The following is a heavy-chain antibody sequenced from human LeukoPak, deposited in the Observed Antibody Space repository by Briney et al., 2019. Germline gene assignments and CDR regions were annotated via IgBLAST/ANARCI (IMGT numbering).Heavy chain of an antibody. D-gene: IGHD3-22*01. CDR3: ARADYDSSGYYVDY. J-gene: IGHJ4*02. CDR1: GFTFSNYP. Sequence: GGSLRLSCAASGFTFSNYPMHWVRQAPGKGLEYVSAISSDGGGTYYANSVKGRFTISRDNSKNTLYLQMGSLRAEDMAVYYCARADYDSSGYYVDYWGQGTLVTVSS. V-gene: IGHV3-64*01. CDR2: ISSDGGGT.